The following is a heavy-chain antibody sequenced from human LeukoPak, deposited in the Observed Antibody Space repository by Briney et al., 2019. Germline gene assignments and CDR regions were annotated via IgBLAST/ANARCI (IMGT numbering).Heavy chain of an antibody. V-gene: IGHV3-30*02. CDR2: IRYDGSNK. D-gene: IGHD6-19*01. CDR1: GFTFSSYG. J-gene: IGHJ3*02. Sequence: PGGPLRLSCAASGFTFSSYGMHWVRQAPGKGLEWVAFIRYDGSNKYYADSVKGRFTISRDNSKNTLYLQMNSLRAEDTAVYYCAKDRLYSSGWHDAFDIWGQGTMVTVSS. CDR3: AKDRLYSSGWHDAFDI.